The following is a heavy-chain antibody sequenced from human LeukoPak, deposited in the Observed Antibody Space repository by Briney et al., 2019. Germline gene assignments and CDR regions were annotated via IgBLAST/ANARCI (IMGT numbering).Heavy chain of an antibody. CDR3: ARAWATDYFDY. V-gene: IGHV4-59*01. CDR1: GDSISTYY. Sequence: KTSETLSLTCTVSGDSISTYYWSWIRQPPGKGLEWIGYMYYSGTINYNPSLKSRVTISVDTSKNQFSLKLSSVTAADTAMYYCARAWATDYFDYWGQGTLVTVSS. CDR2: MYYSGTI. J-gene: IGHJ4*02.